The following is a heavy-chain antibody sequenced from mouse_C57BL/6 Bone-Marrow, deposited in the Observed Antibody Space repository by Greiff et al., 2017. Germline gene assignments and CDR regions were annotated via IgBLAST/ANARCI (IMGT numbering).Heavy chain of an antibody. CDR1: GYTFTSYW. J-gene: IGHJ4*01. Sequence: QVQLQQPGAELVKPGASVKMSCKASGYTFTSYWITWVKQRPGQGLEWIGDIYPGSGSTNYNEKFKSKATLTVDTSSSTAYMQLSSLTSEDSAVYYCARDLGWLLRGYYYAMDYWGQGTSVTVSS. D-gene: IGHD2-3*01. CDR3: ARDLGWLLRGYYYAMDY. CDR2: IYPGSGST. V-gene: IGHV1-55*01.